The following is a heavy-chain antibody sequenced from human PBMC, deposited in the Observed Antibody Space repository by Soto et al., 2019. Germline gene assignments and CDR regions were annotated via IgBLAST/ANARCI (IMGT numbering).Heavy chain of an antibody. V-gene: IGHV4-31*03. CDR2: IYYTGST. CDR1: GGPISSGGFY. D-gene: IGHD3-9*01. Sequence: QVQLQESGPGLVKPSQTLSLTCTVSGGPISSGGFYWSWIRQHPGKGLEWIAYIYYTGSTYYNPSPKSRVSKSVDTSKNQFYLKLSSVAVADTAVYYCARIMTGSGVVSDYIDAWGTGTTVTVSS. CDR3: ARIMTGSGVVSDYIDA. J-gene: IGHJ6*03.